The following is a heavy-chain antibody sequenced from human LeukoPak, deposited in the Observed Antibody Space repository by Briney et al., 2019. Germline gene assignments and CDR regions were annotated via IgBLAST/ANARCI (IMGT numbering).Heavy chain of an antibody. CDR1: GFTFSTYS. Sequence: GGSLRLSCVTSGFTFSTYSMNWVRQAPGKGLEWVSYIASSSSTIYYEDSVKGRFTISRDNAKKSLYLQMNNLRAEDTAIYYCARGDYSNYPWNYWGQGTLVTVSS. D-gene: IGHD4-11*01. J-gene: IGHJ4*02. CDR3: ARGDYSNYPWNY. CDR2: IASSSSTI. V-gene: IGHV3-48*01.